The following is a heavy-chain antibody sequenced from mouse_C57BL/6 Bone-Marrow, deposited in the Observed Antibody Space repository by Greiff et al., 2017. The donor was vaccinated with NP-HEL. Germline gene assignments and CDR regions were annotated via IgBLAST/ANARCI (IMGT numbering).Heavy chain of an antibody. Sequence: VQLHQSGPELVKPGASVKISCKASGYAFSSSWMNWVKQRPGKGLEWIGRIYPGDGDTNYNGKFKGKATLTADKSSSTAYMQLSSLTSEDSAVYFCARSGVRRDYYAMDYWGQGTSVTVSS. CDR3: ARSGVRRDYYAMDY. V-gene: IGHV1-82*01. J-gene: IGHJ4*01. D-gene: IGHD2-14*01. CDR1: GYAFSSSW. CDR2: IYPGDGDT.